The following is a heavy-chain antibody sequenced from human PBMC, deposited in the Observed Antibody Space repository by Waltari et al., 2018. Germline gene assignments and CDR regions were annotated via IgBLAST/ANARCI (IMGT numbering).Heavy chain of an antibody. CDR1: GLIVSSTY. Sequence: EVQLVESGGGLVQPGGSLRLSCAASGLIVSSTYMSWVRQAPGKGLEWVSVIYSGGSIHYADSVKGRFTISRDNSKNTLHLQMNSLRAEDTAVYYCARFTVTNFFDYWGQGTLVTVSS. J-gene: IGHJ4*02. CDR2: IYSGGSI. CDR3: ARFTVTNFFDY. D-gene: IGHD4-17*01. V-gene: IGHV3-66*02.